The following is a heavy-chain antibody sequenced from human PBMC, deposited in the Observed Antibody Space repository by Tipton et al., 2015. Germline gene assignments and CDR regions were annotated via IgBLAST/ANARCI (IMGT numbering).Heavy chain of an antibody. J-gene: IGHJ4*02. Sequence: QSGPEVKKPVSSVKVSCKASGGTFSNYTITWVRQAPGQGLEWMGGVVPLSGQADYAQKFQGRVTITADESTSTAYMELSSLRSEDTAVYYCARGTSTYDFWTGYVLGYWGQGTLVTVSS. CDR1: GGTFSNYT. CDR2: VVPLSGQA. V-gene: IGHV1-69*01. CDR3: ARGTSTYDFWTGYVLGY. D-gene: IGHD3-3*01.